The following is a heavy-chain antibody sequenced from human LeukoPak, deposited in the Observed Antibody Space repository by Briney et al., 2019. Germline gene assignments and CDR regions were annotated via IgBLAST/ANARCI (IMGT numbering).Heavy chain of an antibody. V-gene: IGHV3-13*01. Sequence: GGSLTLSCAASGFTFSSYDMHWVRQATGKGLEWVSAIGTAGDTYYPGSVKGRFTISRENAKNSLHLQMNSLRAGDTAVYYCARGSYYGSGPIGYWGQGTLVAVSS. CDR2: IGTAGDT. CDR3: ARGSYYGSGPIGY. J-gene: IGHJ4*02. CDR1: GFTFSSYD. D-gene: IGHD3-10*01.